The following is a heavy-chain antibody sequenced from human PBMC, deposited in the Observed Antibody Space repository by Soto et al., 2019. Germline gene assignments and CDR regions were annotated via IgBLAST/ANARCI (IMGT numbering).Heavy chain of an antibody. CDR3: ARASDYGISGYFQH. Sequence: GGSLRLSCAASGFTFSSYAMSWVRQAPGKGLDWVSVISGSGGSTYYADSVKGRFTISRDNSKNTLYLQMSSLRADDTAVYYCARASDYGISGYFQHWGQGTLVTVSS. CDR2: ISGSGGST. J-gene: IGHJ1*01. D-gene: IGHD4-17*01. V-gene: IGHV3-23*01. CDR1: GFTFSSYA.